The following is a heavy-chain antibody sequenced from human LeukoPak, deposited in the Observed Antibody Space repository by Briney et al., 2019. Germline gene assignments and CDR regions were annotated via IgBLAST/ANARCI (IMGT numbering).Heavy chain of an antibody. Sequence: ASVKVSCKASGYNFISYYMHWGRQAPGPGLEWMGIINPSGGSTSYAQKFQNRVTMTRDTSTSTVYMEMSSLKSEDTAVYYCAREDVVLVDAVRYYDYGMDVWGQGTTVTVSS. V-gene: IGHV1-46*01. D-gene: IGHD2-8*01. CDR1: GYNFISYY. CDR3: AREDVVLVDAVRYYDYGMDV. CDR2: INPSGGST. J-gene: IGHJ6*02.